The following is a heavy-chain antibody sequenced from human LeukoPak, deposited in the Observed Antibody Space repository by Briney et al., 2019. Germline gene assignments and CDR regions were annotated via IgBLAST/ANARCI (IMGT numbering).Heavy chain of an antibody. Sequence: SETLSLTCAVYGGSFSGYYWSWIRQPPGKGLEWIGEINHSGSTNYNPSLKSRVTISVDTSKNQFSLKLSSVTAADTAVYYCARRFRPGIAAAGRRLGYFDLWGRGTLVTVSS. CDR3: ARRFRPGIAAAGRRLGYFDL. V-gene: IGHV4-34*01. CDR1: GGSFSGYY. J-gene: IGHJ2*01. D-gene: IGHD6-13*01. CDR2: INHSGST.